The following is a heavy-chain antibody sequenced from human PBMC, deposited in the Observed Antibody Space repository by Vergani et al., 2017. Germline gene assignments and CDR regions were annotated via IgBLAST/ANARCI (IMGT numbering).Heavy chain of an antibody. J-gene: IGHJ4*02. D-gene: IGHD3-10*01. V-gene: IGHV3-30-3*02. CDR2: ISYDGSNK. CDR3: AKPEPDYYGSGSYFDYFDY. Sequence: QVQLVESGGGVVQPGRSLRLSCAASGFTFSSYAMHWVRQAPGKGLEWVAVISYDGSNKYYAESVKGRFTISRDNSKNTLYLQMNSLRAEDTAVYYCAKPEPDYYGSGSYFDYFDYWGQGTLVTVSS. CDR1: GFTFSSYA.